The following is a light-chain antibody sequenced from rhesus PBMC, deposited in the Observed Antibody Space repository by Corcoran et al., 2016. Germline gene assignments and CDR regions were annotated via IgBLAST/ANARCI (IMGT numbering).Light chain of an antibody. Sequence: DIQMTQSPSSLSASVGDKVTITCRASQGISSWLAWYQQKPGKAPKLLIYAASSLQRGVQSRVSGSGSGTDYTLTISSLHPEDFATYYCQQGYNSPYRFGQGTKVEIK. J-gene: IGKJ2*01. CDR3: QQGYNSPYR. V-gene: IGKV1-18*01. CDR2: AAS. CDR1: QGISSW.